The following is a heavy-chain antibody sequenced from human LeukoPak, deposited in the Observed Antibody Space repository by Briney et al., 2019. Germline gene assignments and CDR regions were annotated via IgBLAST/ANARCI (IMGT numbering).Heavy chain of an antibody. D-gene: IGHD5-24*01. J-gene: IGHJ5*02. CDR1: GFTFKSYA. CDR3: ARGGDGYTP. Sequence: GGSLRLSCSASGFTFKSYAMHWVRQAPGKGLEWVSSITSSSSYVYYADSLKGRFTISRDNAKNSLYLQMNSLRAEDTAMYYCARGGDGYTPWGQGTLVTVSS. V-gene: IGHV3-21*01. CDR2: ITSSSSYV.